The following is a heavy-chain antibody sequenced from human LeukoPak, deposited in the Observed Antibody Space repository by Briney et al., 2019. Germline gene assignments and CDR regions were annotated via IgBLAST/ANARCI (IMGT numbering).Heavy chain of an antibody. CDR1: GSSINNNF. Sequence: SETLSLTCTVSGSSINNNFWSWIRQPPGKGLEWIGYIYYSGSTNYNPSLKSRVTISVDTSKNQFSLKLSSVTAADTAVYYCARGVNYYDSSGYYFLFDYWGQGTLVTVSS. CDR3: ARGVNYYDSSGYYFLFDY. V-gene: IGHV4-59*01. CDR2: IYYSGST. D-gene: IGHD3-22*01. J-gene: IGHJ4*02.